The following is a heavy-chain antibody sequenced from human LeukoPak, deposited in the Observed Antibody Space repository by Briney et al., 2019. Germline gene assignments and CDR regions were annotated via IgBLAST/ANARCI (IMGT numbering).Heavy chain of an antibody. CDR3: VRQKIGDY. CDR1: GFTFSTYS. V-gene: IGHV3-48*01. CDR2: ISSSSSTI. Sequence: GGSLRLSCAASGFTFSTYSMNWVRQAPGKGLEWVSYISSSSSTIYYADSVKGQFTISRDNAKNSLYLQMNSLRAEDTAVYYCVRQKIGDYWGQGTLVTVSS. J-gene: IGHJ4*02.